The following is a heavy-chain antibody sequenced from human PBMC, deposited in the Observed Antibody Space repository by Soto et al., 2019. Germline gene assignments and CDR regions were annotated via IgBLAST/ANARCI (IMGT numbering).Heavy chain of an antibody. CDR3: TTRRYRGLYWFDS. D-gene: IGHD3-16*02. Sequence: QGQLIQSGAEVKKPGASVKISCKVSGNTLTDLSLHWVRQTPGKGLEWLGGFDPEDGETIYAQKYLGRVDMTEDTTTDEDYMELTRMTSRDTAVYYCTTRRYRGLYWFDSWGQGPLVAVSS. J-gene: IGHJ5*01. V-gene: IGHV1-24*01. CDR1: GNTLTDLS. CDR2: FDPEDGET.